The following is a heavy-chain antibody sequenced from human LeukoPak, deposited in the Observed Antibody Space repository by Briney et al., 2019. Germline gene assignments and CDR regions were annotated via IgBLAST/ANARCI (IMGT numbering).Heavy chain of an antibody. CDR1: GYTFTNFA. J-gene: IGHJ3*01. CDR2: IKPGGDSI. Sequence: GASVKVSCKTSGYTFTNFAINWVRQAPGQGLEWMGVIKPGGDSISSARIFQGRVYMTSDTSTSTVYMELSGLRSDDTAVYYCARVRDGYNDAYDVWGQGTMVTVPS. V-gene: IGHV1-46*01. CDR3: ARVRDGYNDAYDV. D-gene: IGHD5-24*01.